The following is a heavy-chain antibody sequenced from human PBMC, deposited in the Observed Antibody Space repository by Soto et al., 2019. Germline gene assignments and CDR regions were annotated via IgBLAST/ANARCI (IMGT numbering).Heavy chain of an antibody. CDR1: GFTFSSYS. Sequence: EVQLVESGGGLVKPGGSLRLSCAASGFTFSSYSMNWVRQAPGKGLEWVSSISSSSSYIYYADSVKGRFTISRDNAKNSLYRQMNSLRAEDTAVYYCAPGIAAAIDYWGQGTLVTVSS. CDR3: APGIAAAIDY. CDR2: ISSSSSYI. V-gene: IGHV3-21*01. D-gene: IGHD6-13*01. J-gene: IGHJ4*02.